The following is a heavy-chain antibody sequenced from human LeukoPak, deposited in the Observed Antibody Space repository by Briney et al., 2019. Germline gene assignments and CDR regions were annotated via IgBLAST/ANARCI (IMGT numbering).Heavy chain of an antibody. CDR3: ARSAGVLERRYYFDY. Sequence: ASVKVSCKASGGTFSSYAISWVRQAPGQGLEWMGGIIPIFGTANYAQKFQGRVTITTDESTSTAYMVLSSLRSEDTAVYYCARSAGVLERRYYFDYWGQGTLVTVSS. D-gene: IGHD1-1*01. CDR1: GGTFSSYA. V-gene: IGHV1-69*05. CDR2: IIPIFGTA. J-gene: IGHJ4*02.